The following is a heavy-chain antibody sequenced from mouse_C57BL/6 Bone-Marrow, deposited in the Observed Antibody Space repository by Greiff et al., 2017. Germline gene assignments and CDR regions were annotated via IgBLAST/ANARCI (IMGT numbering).Heavy chain of an antibody. CDR2: ISNGGGST. CDR3: ARHEVDAMDY. D-gene: IGHD1-1*01. CDR1: GFTFSDYY. V-gene: IGHV5-12*01. J-gene: IGHJ4*01. Sequence: EVKLVESGGGLVQPGGSLKLSCAASGFTFSDYYMYWVRQTPEKRLEWVAYISNGGGSTYYPETVKGRFTIARDNAKNTLYLQMRRLKAEDTAMYYCARHEVDAMDYWGQGTSVTVSS.